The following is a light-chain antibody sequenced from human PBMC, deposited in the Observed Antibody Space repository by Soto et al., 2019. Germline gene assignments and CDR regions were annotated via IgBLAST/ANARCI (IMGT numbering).Light chain of an antibody. CDR3: QQTNHFPFT. CDR1: QDINSF. J-gene: IGKJ3*01. CDR2: AAS. V-gene: IGKV1-12*01. Sequence: DIQMTQSPSSVSASVGDGVTITCRASQDINSFLAWYQQKPGKAPKLLIYAASTLHIGVPSRFRGSGSGTAFTLTISSLQPEDFVTYFCQQTNHFPFTFGPGTKVDIK.